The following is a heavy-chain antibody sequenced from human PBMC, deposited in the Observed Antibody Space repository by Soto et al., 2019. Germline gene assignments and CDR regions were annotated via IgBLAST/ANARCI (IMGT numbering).Heavy chain of an antibody. CDR3: ARGGNRYSNTASGVGGFDF. CDR2: IYYTGTT. J-gene: IGHJ4*02. CDR1: GVSISRSY. D-gene: IGHD5-12*01. Sequence: SETLSLTCTVSGVSISRSYWSWIRQSPGTGLEWIGYIYYTGTTNYNPSLKRRVTISLDTAKNQFSLNVNSLTTADTAVYFCARGGNRYSNTASGVGGFDFWGQGTLVTVSS. V-gene: IGHV4-59*01.